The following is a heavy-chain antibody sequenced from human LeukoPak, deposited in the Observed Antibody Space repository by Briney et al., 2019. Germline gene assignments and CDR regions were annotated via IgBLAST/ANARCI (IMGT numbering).Heavy chain of an antibody. D-gene: IGHD5-12*01. Sequence: GGSLRLSCAASGLTFSDYYMSWIRQAPGKGLEWVSYISSSGSTIYYADSVKGRFTISRDNAKNSLYLQVNSLRAEDTAVYYCARGKLSMRATGDFDYWGQGTLVTVSS. CDR1: GLTFSDYY. CDR3: ARGKLSMRATGDFDY. CDR2: ISSSGSTI. J-gene: IGHJ4*02. V-gene: IGHV3-11*01.